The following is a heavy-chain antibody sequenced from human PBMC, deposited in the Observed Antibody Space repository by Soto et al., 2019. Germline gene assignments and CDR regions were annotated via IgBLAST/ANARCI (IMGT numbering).Heavy chain of an antibody. CDR3: ARIDAAACVDP. CDR2: ISAYNGNT. CDR1: GYTITSYG. Sequence: ASVNVSFKASGYTITSYGISWVRRAPGQGLELMGWISAYNGNTNYAQKLQGRVTMTTDTSTSTAYMELRSLRSDDTAVYYCARIDAAACVDPWGQRTLVTVSS. V-gene: IGHV1-18*04. D-gene: IGHD6-13*01. J-gene: IGHJ5*02.